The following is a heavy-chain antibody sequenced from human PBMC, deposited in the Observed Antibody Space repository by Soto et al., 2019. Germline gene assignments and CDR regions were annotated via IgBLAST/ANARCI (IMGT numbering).Heavy chain of an antibody. J-gene: IGHJ4*02. Sequence: PSETLPLTCTVSGDSISTYYWSWIRQPPGKGLQWIWYIFYSGGTAYNPSLKSRVTISLDMSKKQISLKLSSVTTSDTATYFCARLQLVQKVIDYWGQGTLVTVSS. D-gene: IGHD1-1*01. CDR3: ARLQLVQKVIDY. V-gene: IGHV4-59*01. CDR2: IFYSGGT. CDR1: GDSISTYY.